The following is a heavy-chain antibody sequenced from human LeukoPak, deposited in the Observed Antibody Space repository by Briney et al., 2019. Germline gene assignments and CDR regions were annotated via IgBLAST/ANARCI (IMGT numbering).Heavy chain of an antibody. CDR2: INPTTGGT. D-gene: IGHD2-2*01. J-gene: IGHJ3*02. V-gene: IGHV1-2*02. CDR1: AYTFTAYY. Sequence: GASVKVSCKVSAYTFTAYYMHFVRQAPGQGLEWMGWINPTTGGTNYAQMFQGRVTMTRDTSISTAYMELSRLTSDDTALYYCARGGRTTSCCDDAFDIWGQGTMVSVSS. CDR3: ARGGRTTSCCDDAFDI.